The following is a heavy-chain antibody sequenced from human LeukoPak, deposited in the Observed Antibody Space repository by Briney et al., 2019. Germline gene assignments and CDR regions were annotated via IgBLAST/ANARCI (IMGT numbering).Heavy chain of an antibody. CDR1: GGSISSSSYY. Sequence: SETLSLTCTVSGGSISSSSYYWGWIRQPPGKGLEWIGSIYYSGSTYYNPSLKSRVTISVDTSKNQFSLKLSSVTAADTAVYYCARSLVVVAATGYWGQGTLVAVSS. CDR3: ARSLVVVAATGY. CDR2: IYYSGST. J-gene: IGHJ4*02. V-gene: IGHV4-39*01. D-gene: IGHD2-15*01.